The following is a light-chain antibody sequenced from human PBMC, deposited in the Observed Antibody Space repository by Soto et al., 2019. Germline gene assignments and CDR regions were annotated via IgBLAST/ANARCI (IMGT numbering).Light chain of an antibody. CDR3: AAWDDSLSAWV. CDR2: KNN. Sequence: QPVLTQPPSASGTPGQRVTISCSGGSYNVGKNLVYWYQQRPGTAPKLIIFKNNQRPSGVPDRFSGSNSGSSASLAISGFRSEDEADYFCAAWDDSLSAWVFGGGTKLTVL. J-gene: IGLJ3*02. CDR1: SYNVGKNL. V-gene: IGLV1-47*01.